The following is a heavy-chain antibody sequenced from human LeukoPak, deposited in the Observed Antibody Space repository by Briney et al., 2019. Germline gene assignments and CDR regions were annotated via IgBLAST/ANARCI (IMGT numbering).Heavy chain of an antibody. J-gene: IGHJ4*02. D-gene: IGHD3-10*01. CDR2: IIPISGTA. CDR1: GGTFSSYA. V-gene: IGHV1-69*05. CDR3: ARTYGSGSYYNAGLDY. Sequence: SVKVSCKASGGTFSSYAISWVRQAPGQGLEWMGGIIPISGTANYAQKFQGRVTITTDESTSTAYMELSSLRSEDTAVYYCARTYGSGSYYNAGLDYWGQGTLVTVSS.